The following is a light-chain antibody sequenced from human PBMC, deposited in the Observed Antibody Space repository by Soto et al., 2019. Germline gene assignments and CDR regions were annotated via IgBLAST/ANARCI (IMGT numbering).Light chain of an antibody. CDR3: AAWDATLRARV. CDR1: NSNIGRND. CDR2: SND. Sequence: QSVLAQPPSASGTPGQRVTISCSGSNSNIGRNDVTWYQQVPGTAPQCLIYSNDQRPSGVPDRISGSRSGTSASLAISGLQYGDEAEYYCAAWDATLRARVFGGGTKLTVL. J-gene: IGLJ2*01. V-gene: IGLV1-44*01.